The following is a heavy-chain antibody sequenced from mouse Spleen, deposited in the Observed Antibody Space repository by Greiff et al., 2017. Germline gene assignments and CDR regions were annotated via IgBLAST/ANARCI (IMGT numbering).Heavy chain of an antibody. D-gene: IGHD3-3*01. Sequence: EVKRKQSGPELVKPGASVKISCKASGFSFTGYYMNWVKQSPEKSLEWIGEINPSTGGTTYNQKFKAKATLTVDKSSSTAYMQLKSLTSEDSAVYYCARRAGPYFDSWGQGTTLTVSS. CDR1: GFSFTGYY. J-gene: IGHJ2*01. CDR2: INPSTGGT. CDR3: ARRAGPYFDS. V-gene: IGHV1-42*01.